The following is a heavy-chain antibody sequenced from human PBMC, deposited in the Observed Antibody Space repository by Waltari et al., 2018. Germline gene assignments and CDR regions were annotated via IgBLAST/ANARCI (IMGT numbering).Heavy chain of an antibody. CDR2: IYYSGIT. J-gene: IGHJ4*02. D-gene: IGHD3-22*01. CDR1: GGSISSYY. CDR3: AREPDDSSGYDY. Sequence: QVQLQESGPGLVKPSETLSLTCTVSGGSISSYYWRWIRQPPGKGLEWIGYIYYSGITNYNPSLQSRVTRSVDTSKNQFSLKLSSVTAADTAVYYCAREPDDSSGYDYWGQGTLVTVSA. V-gene: IGHV4-59*01.